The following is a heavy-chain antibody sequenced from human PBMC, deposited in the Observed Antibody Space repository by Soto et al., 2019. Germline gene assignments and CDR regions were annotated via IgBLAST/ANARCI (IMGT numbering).Heavy chain of an antibody. CDR3: ARDLGLLWFGDPAAGWFDP. J-gene: IGHJ5*02. Sequence: GGSLRLSCAASGFTVSSNYMSWVRQAPGKGLEWVSVIYSGGSTYYADSVKGRFTISRDNSKNTLYLQMNSLRAEDTAVYYCARDLGLLWFGDPAAGWFDPWGQGTLVTVSS. D-gene: IGHD3-10*01. V-gene: IGHV3-53*01. CDR1: GFTVSSNY. CDR2: IYSGGST.